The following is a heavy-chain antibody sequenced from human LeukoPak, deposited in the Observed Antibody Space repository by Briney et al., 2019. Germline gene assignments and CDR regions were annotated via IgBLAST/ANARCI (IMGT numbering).Heavy chain of an antibody. D-gene: IGHD4/OR15-4a*01. J-gene: IGHJ3*02. CDR2: FDPEDVEI. CDR3: ASGFYGAGHFDDDVFDI. CDR1: GYSLSELS. V-gene: IGHV1-24*01. Sequence: ASVKVSCKVSGYSLSELSIHWVRQVPGKGFTWMGGFDPEDVEIVYAQSFQGRVTMTEDTSTDTAYMDLSRLTSEATAVYYCASGFYGAGHFDDDVFDIWGQGTLVTVSS.